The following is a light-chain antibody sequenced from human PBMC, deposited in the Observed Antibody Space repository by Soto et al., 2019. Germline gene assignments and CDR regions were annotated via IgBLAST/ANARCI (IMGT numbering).Light chain of an antibody. Sequence: QSALTQPRSVSGSPGQSVTISCTGTSNDVGGYNFVSWYQQHPGKVPKLFIYDVSRRPSGVPDRFSGSKSGNTASLTISRLQAEDGADYYCSSYAGSYTVVFGGGTQLTVL. CDR1: SNDVGGYNF. J-gene: IGLJ2*01. CDR3: SSYAGSYTVV. V-gene: IGLV2-11*01. CDR2: DVS.